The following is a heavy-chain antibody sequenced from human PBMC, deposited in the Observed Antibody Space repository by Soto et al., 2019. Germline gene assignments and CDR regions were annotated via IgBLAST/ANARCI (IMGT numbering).Heavy chain of an antibody. CDR3: ATVSSGYSGYEPFDY. V-gene: IGHV1-24*01. Sequence: ASVKVSCKASGYTFTSYGISWVRQAPGKGLEWMGGFDPEDGETIYAQKFQGRVTMTEDTSTDTAYMELSSLRSEDTAVYYCATVSSGYSGYEPFDYWGQGTLVTVSS. CDR2: FDPEDGET. D-gene: IGHD5-12*01. CDR1: GYTFTSYG. J-gene: IGHJ4*02.